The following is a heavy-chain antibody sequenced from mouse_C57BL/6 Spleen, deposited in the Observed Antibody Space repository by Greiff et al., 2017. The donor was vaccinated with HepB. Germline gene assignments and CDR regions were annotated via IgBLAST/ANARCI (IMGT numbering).Heavy chain of an antibody. Sequence: QVQLQQSGAELVRPGSSVKLSCKASGYTFTSYWMHWVKQRPIQGLEWIGNIDPSDSETHYNQKFKDKATLTVDKSSSTAYMQLSSLTSEDSAVYYCAREDDYDGGVFAYWGQGTLVTVSA. CDR2: IDPSDSET. J-gene: IGHJ3*01. V-gene: IGHV1-52*01. CDR3: AREDDYDGGVFAY. CDR1: GYTFTSYW. D-gene: IGHD2-4*01.